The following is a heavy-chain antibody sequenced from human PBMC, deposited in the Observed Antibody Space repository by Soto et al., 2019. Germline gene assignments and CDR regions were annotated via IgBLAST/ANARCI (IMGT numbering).Heavy chain of an antibody. V-gene: IGHV4-30-4*01. CDR3: ARDGGFCTNGVCPVYYYYGMDV. CDR2: IYYSGTT. J-gene: IGHJ6*02. D-gene: IGHD2-8*01. CDR1: GGSISSGEYY. Sequence: SETLSLTCTVSGGSISSGEYYWSWIRQPPGKGLEWIGNIYYSGTTYYNPSLKSRVTISVDTSKNQFSLKLSSVTAADTAVYYCARDGGFCTNGVCPVYYYYGMDVWGQGTTVTVSS.